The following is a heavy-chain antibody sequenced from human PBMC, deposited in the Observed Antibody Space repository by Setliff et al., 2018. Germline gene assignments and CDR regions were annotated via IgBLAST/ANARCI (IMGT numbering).Heavy chain of an antibody. CDR2: IQGTGNT. V-gene: IGHV4-61*02. J-gene: IGHJ4*02. CDR3: AGTPARGTTWLSPFDY. Sequence: PSETLSLTCTVTGGSFDSGTHYWSWIRQPAGKVPEWIGLIQGTGNTNYNPSRQSRATISIDTSKNQISLKITSVTAADTALYSCAGTPARGTTWLSPFDYWGQGIQVTVSS. D-gene: IGHD3-9*01. CDR1: GGSFDSGTHY.